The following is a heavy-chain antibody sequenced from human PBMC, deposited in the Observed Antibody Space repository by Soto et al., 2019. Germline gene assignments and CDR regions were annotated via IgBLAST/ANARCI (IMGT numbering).Heavy chain of an antibody. Sequence: GGSLRLSCAASGFTFSNAWMSWVRQAPGKGLEWVGRIKSKTDGGTTDYAAPVKGRFTISRDDSKNTLYLQMNSLKTEDTAVYYCTTDPDWNPAEFDYWGQGTLVAVSS. D-gene: IGHD1-1*01. CDR3: TTDPDWNPAEFDY. J-gene: IGHJ4*02. CDR1: GFTFSNAW. CDR2: IKSKTDGGTT. V-gene: IGHV3-15*01.